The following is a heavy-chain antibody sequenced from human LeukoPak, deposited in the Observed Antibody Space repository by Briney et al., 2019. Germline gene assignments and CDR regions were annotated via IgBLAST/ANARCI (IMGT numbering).Heavy chain of an antibody. V-gene: IGHV3-7*01. CDR2: IKHDGSEK. D-gene: IGHD6-19*01. Sequence: PGGSLRLSCAASGFTFSSYWLSWVRQAPGKGLEWVAKIKHDGSEKYYADSVRGRFTISRDSAKNSLFLQMSSLRAEDTAVYYCARGDEGVAGRPYYYGMDVWGQGTTVTVSS. J-gene: IGHJ6*02. CDR3: ARGDEGVAGRPYYYGMDV. CDR1: GFTFSSYW.